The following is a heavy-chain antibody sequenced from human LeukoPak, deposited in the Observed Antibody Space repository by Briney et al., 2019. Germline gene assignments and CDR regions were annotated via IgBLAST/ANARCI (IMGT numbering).Heavy chain of an antibody. V-gene: IGHV1-2*02. Sequence: GASVKVSCKASGYTFTSYDINWVRQAPGQGLEWMGWINPNSGGTNYAQKFQGRVTMTRDTSISTAYMELSRLRSDDTAVYYCARDFGSGWYLYWFDPWGQGTLVTVSS. J-gene: IGHJ5*02. CDR3: ARDFGSGWYLYWFDP. D-gene: IGHD6-19*01. CDR1: GYTFTSYD. CDR2: INPNSGGT.